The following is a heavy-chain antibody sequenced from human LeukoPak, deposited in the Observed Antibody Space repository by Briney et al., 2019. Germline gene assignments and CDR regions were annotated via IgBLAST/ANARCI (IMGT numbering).Heavy chain of an antibody. CDR2: INPNSGGT. D-gene: IGHD1-26*01. Sequence: ASVNVSCKASGYTFTGYYMHWVRQAPGQGLEWMGWINPNSGGTNYAQKFQGRVTMTRDTSISTAYMELSRLRSDDTAVYYCARVARRLLTSGSYSYWGQGTLVTVSS. J-gene: IGHJ4*02. CDR1: GYTFTGYY. V-gene: IGHV1-2*02. CDR3: ARVARRLLTSGSYSY.